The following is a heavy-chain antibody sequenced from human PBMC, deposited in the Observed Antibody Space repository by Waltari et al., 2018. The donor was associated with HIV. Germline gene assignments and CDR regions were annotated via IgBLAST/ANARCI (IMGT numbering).Heavy chain of an antibody. Sequence: QDLLVESGGGWVNPGGSLRLSCAATGFSFRAYYMSWIRQAPGKGLEWIAYISASGGVIYYADSVKDRFTVSRDNSNNLLYLQMDNVNADDTAMYYCAGRPGDWGQGTLVTVSS. CDR3: AGRPGD. V-gene: IGHV3-11*01. CDR1: GFSFRAYY. J-gene: IGHJ4*02. D-gene: IGHD7-27*01. CDR2: ISASGGVI.